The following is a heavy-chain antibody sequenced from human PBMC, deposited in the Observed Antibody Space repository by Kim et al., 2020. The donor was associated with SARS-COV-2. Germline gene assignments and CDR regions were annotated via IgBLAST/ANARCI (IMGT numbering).Heavy chain of an antibody. J-gene: IGHJ4*02. Sequence: SVKVSCKASGGTFSSYAISWVRQAPGQGLEWMGRIIPILGIANYAQKFQGRVTITADKSTSTAYMELSSLRSEDTAVYYCAREGRRIDFPPFFDYWGQGTLVTVSS. CDR2: IIPILGIA. CDR1: GGTFSSYA. V-gene: IGHV1-69*04. CDR3: AREGRRIDFPPFFDY. D-gene: IGHD1-26*01.